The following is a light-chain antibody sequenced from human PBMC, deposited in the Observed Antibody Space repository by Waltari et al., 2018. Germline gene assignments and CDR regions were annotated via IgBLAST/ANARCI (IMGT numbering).Light chain of an antibody. CDR1: SSDVGGYNY. Sequence: QSALTQPASVSGSPGQSITISCTGTSSDVGGYNYVSWYQQHPGKAPKLMIYEVNTLPSGVSVRFSGSKSGTTASLTISGLQAEDEADYYCTSYTSSITYVFGTGTKVTVL. J-gene: IGLJ1*01. CDR3: TSYTSSITYV. V-gene: IGLV2-14*01. CDR2: EVN.